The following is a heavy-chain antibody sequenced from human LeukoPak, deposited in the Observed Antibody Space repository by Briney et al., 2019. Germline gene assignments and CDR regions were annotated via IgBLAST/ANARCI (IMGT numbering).Heavy chain of an antibody. V-gene: IGHV3-23*01. Sequence: GGSLRHSCAASGFTFTSYGMSWVRQAPGRGLEWVSSISGSGDITLYADSVKGRFTISRDNSKNTLYLVMNNLRADDTAVHYCAKHSYDSGVSQSIDYWSQGTLVTVSS. J-gene: IGHJ4*02. CDR1: GFTFTSYG. D-gene: IGHD3-22*01. CDR2: ISGSGDIT. CDR3: AKHSYDSGVSQSIDY.